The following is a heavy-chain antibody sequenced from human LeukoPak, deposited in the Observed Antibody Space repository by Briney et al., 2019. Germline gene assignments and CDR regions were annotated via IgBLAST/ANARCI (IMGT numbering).Heavy chain of an antibody. CDR2: INPNSGGT. J-gene: IGHJ4*02. CDR1: GYTFTGYY. V-gene: IGHV1-2*02. D-gene: IGHD6-6*01. CDR3: ARAATAARAAFDY. Sequence: ASVKVSCKASGYTFTGYYMHWVRQAPGQGLEWMGWINPNSGGTNYAQKFQGRVTMTRDTSISTAYMELSRLRSDDTAVYYCARAATAARAAFDYWGQGTLVTVSS.